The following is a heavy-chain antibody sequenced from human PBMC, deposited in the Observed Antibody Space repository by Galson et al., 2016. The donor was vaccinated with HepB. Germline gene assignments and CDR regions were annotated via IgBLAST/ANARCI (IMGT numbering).Heavy chain of an antibody. CDR1: GLTVSSNY. CDR3: ARAHRQYHLLDP. D-gene: IGHD2-2*01. V-gene: IGHV3-53*01. CDR2: IYSDGTT. Sequence: SLRLSCAASGLTVSSNYMSWIRQAPGEGLEWVSVIYSDGTTFYADSVKGRFTISRDNSRNTVFLQMNSLRAEGTAVYYCARAHRQYHLLDPWGQGTLVTVSS. J-gene: IGHJ5*02.